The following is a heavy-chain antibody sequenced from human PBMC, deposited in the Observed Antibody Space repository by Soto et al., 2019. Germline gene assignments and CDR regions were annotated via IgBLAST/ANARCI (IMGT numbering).Heavy chain of an antibody. CDR1: GGTFSSYA. J-gene: IGHJ4*02. V-gene: IGHV1-69*13. CDR2: IIPIFGTA. CDR3: ASGVYCGGDCYPHGFFDY. Sequence: SVKVSCKASGGTFSSYAISWVRQAPGQGLEWMGGIIPIFGTANYAQKFQGRVTITADESTSTAYMELSSLRSEDTAVYYCASGVYCGGDCYPHGFFDYWGQGTLVTVSS. D-gene: IGHD2-21*02.